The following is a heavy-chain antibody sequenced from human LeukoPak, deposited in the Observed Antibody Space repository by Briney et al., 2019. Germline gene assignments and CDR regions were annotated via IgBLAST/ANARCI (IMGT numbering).Heavy chain of an antibody. D-gene: IGHD2-2*01. CDR1: GYTFTGYY. V-gene: IGHV1-2*02. Sequence: GASVKVSCKASGYTFTGYYMHWVRQAPGQGLGWMGWINPNSGGTNYAQKFQGRVTMTRDTSISTAYMELSRLRSDDTAVYYCARSNVVPAAKMGYYYYYYMDVWGKGTTVTVSS. CDR3: ARSNVVPAAKMGYYYYYYMDV. J-gene: IGHJ6*03. CDR2: INPNSGGT.